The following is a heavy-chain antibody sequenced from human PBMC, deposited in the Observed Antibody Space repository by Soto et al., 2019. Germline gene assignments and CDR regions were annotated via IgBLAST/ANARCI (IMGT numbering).Heavy chain of an antibody. CDR1: GGSISSSSYY. CDR2: IYYSGST. Sequence: SETLSLTCTVSGGSISSSSYYRGWIRQPPGKGLEWIGSIYYSGSTYYNPSLKSRVTISVDTSKNQFSLKLSSVTAADTAVYYCARDYDSSGDYWGQGTLVTVSS. V-gene: IGHV4-39*01. J-gene: IGHJ4*02. CDR3: ARDYDSSGDY. D-gene: IGHD3-22*01.